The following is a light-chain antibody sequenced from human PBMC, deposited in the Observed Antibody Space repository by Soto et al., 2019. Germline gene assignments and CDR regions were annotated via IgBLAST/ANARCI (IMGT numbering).Light chain of an antibody. CDR3: QQSYSTPWT. Sequence: DIQMTQSPSSLSASVGDRVTITCRASQSISSYLNWYQQKPGKAPNLLIYAACSLQRGVPSRFSGSGSGTDFTLTISSLQPEDFATYYCQQSYSTPWTFGQGTKVEIK. CDR2: AAC. CDR1: QSISSY. V-gene: IGKV1-39*01. J-gene: IGKJ1*01.